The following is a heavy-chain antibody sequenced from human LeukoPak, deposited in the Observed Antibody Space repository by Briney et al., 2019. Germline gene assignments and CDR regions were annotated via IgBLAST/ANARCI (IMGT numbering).Heavy chain of an antibody. CDR3: ARGSINYNSGGYYDNPPLVY. V-gene: IGHV1-46*01. CDR2: INPRGGST. J-gene: IGHJ4*02. D-gene: IGHD3-22*01. CDR1: GYTFTSYY. Sequence: ASVTVSCKASGYTFTSYYMNWVRQAPGQGVGRMGMINPRGGSTSYAQKFQGRVTVTRDASTSTVYMELSSLRSEDTAVYYCARGSINYNSGGYYDNPPLVYWGQGTLVTVSS.